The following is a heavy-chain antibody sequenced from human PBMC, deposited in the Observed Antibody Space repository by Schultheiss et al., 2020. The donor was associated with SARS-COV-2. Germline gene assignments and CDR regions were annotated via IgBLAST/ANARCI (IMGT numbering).Heavy chain of an antibody. Sequence: GGSLRLSCAASGFTFSSYSMNWVRQAPGKGLVWVSRINSDGSSTSYADSVKGRFTISRDNSKNTLYLQMNSLRAEDTAVYYCAKDRLGQQLDYYFDYWGQGTLVTVSS. CDR1: GFTFSSYS. J-gene: IGHJ4*02. V-gene: IGHV3-74*01. CDR3: AKDRLGQQLDYYFDY. CDR2: INSDGSST. D-gene: IGHD6-13*01.